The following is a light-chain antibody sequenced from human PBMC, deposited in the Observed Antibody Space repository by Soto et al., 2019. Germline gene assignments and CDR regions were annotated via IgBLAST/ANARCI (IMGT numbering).Light chain of an antibody. CDR2: VSS. CDR1: QSVSSSY. Sequence: EIVMTQSPATLSVSPGERATLSCRASQSVSSSYLSLYQHKPGQSPSLRIYVSSSSATGIPDRFSGSGSGTNFTHTISRLEAEDFAVYYCQQYGSSAWEFGQGTKVDIK. CDR3: QQYGSSAWE. J-gene: IGKJ1*01. V-gene: IGKV3-20*01.